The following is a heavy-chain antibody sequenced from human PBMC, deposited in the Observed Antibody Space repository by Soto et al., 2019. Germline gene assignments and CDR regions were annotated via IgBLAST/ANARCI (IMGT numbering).Heavy chain of an antibody. V-gene: IGHV3-30*18. D-gene: IGHD3-9*01. J-gene: IGHJ4*02. Sequence: GSLRLSCAASGXTFSSYWMHWVRQAPGKGLELVAVISYDGSNKYYADSVKCRFTISRDNSKNTLYMQMNSLRAEDTAVYYFAKDPRYYDILTGYSYYFDYWGQGTLGTVSS. CDR3: AKDPRYYDILTGYSYYFDY. CDR2: ISYDGSNK. CDR1: GXTFSSYW.